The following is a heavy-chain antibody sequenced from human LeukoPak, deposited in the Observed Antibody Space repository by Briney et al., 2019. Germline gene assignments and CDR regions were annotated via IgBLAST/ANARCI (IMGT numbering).Heavy chain of an antibody. J-gene: IGHJ4*02. V-gene: IGHV3-74*01. D-gene: IGHD2-2*01. CDR2: INSDGSWT. CDR3: VSFYETY. CDR1: GNYW. Sequence: GGSLRFSCAASGNYWMHWVRQAPGKGLVWVSHINSDGSWTSYSDSVKGRFTISKDNAKNTVYLQMNNLRAEDTAVYYCVSFYETYWGRGTLVTVSS.